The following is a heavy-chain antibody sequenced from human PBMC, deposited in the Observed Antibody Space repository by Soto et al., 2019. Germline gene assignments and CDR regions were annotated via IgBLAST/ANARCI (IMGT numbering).Heavy chain of an antibody. CDR3: ARSQVLYYYGMDV. CDR2: IYSGGST. CDR1: GFTVSSNY. Sequence: GGSLRLSCAASGFTVSSNYMSWVRQAPGKGLGWVSVIYSGGSTYYADSVKGRFTISRDNSKNTLYLQMNSLRAEDTAVYYCARSQVLYYYGMDVWGQGTTVTVSS. J-gene: IGHJ6*02. V-gene: IGHV3-53*01.